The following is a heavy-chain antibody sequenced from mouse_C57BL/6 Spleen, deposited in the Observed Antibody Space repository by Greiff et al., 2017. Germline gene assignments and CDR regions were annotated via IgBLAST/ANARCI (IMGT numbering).Heavy chain of an antibody. Sequence: EVKVVESGGGLVKPGGSLKLSCAASGFTFSSYAMSWVRQTPEKRLEWVATISDGGSYTYYPDNVKGRFTISRDNAKNNLYLQMSHLKSEDTAMYYCARESGYYPYYFDYWGQGTTLTVSS. CDR1: GFTFSSYA. D-gene: IGHD2-3*01. CDR3: ARESGYYPYYFDY. V-gene: IGHV5-4*01. CDR2: ISDGGSYT. J-gene: IGHJ2*01.